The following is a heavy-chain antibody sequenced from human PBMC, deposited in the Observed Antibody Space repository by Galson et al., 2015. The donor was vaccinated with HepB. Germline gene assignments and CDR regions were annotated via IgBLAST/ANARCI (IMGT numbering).Heavy chain of an antibody. D-gene: IGHD6-19*01. CDR2: INAGNGNT. Sequence: SVKVSCKASGYTFTSYAMHWVRQAPGQRLEWMGWINAGNGNTKYSQKFQGRVTITRDTSASTAYMELSSLRSEDTAVYYCARDSVAVAGTVHWFDPWGQGTLVTVSS. CDR3: ARDSVAVAGTVHWFDP. V-gene: IGHV1-3*01. CDR1: GYTFTSYA. J-gene: IGHJ5*02.